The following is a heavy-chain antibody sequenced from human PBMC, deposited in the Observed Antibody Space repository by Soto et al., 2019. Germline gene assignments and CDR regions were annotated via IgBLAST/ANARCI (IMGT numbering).Heavy chain of an antibody. D-gene: IGHD3-3*01. J-gene: IGHJ6*02. CDR3: STDSRFLEWSSYYYGMDV. CDR2: IKSKTHGGTT. CDR1: GFTFNNAW. Sequence: GGSLRLSCAASGFTFNNAWMGWVRQVPGKGLEWVGRIKSKTHGGTTDYAAPVKGRFTISRDDSRNTLYLQMNSLKTEDTAVYYCSTDSRFLEWSSYYYGMDVWGPGTTVTVSS. V-gene: IGHV3-15*01.